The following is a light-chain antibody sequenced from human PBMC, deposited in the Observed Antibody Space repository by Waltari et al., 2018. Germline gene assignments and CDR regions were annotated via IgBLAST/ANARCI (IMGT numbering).Light chain of an antibody. CDR2: WAS. CDR3: QQYSSSPPT. J-gene: IGKJ1*01. CDR1: QSVLYSANNKDY. V-gene: IGKV4-1*01. Sequence: DIVMTQSPDFLAVSLGERATINCKSSQSVLYSANNKDYLAWYQQKPGQPPKLLIYWASTRESGVPDRFSGSGSGTDFTLTINSLQAEDVAVYYCQQYSSSPPTFGQGTKVEIK.